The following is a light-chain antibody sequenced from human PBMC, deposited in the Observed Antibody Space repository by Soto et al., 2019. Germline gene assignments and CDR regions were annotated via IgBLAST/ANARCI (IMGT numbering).Light chain of an antibody. CDR1: QVITNY. CDR2: DIS. J-gene: IGKJ2*01. CDR3: QQYENLPYT. V-gene: IGKV1-33*01. Sequence: DIQLTQSASSLSASVGDRVTITCQASQVITNYLNWYQQKPGKAPKLLIYDISTLEIGLPSRFSGSGSGTDFTFTISGLQPEDIATYFCQQYENLPYTFGQGTKLEI.